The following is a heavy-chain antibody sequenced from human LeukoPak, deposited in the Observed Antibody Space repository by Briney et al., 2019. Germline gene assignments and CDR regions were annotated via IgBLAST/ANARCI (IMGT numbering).Heavy chain of an antibody. CDR3: ARPWQLGAFDI. D-gene: IGHD1-26*01. J-gene: IGHJ3*02. V-gene: IGHV4-34*01. CDR2: INHSGST. CDR1: GGSFSGYY. Sequence: SETLSLTCAVYGGSFSGYYWSWIRQPPGKGLEWIGEINHSGSTNYNPSLKSRVTISVDTSKNQFSLKLSSVTAADTAVYYCARPWQLGAFDIWGQGTMVTVSS.